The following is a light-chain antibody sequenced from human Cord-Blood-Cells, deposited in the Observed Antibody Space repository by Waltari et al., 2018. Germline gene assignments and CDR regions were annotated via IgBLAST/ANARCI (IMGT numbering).Light chain of an antibody. CDR2: LNSDGSH. V-gene: IGLV4-69*01. Sequence: QLVLTQSPSASASLGASVKHTCTPSRGHSSYAIAWHQQQPEKGPRYLMKLNSDGSHSKGDGIPVRFSGSSSGAERYLTISSLQSEDEADYYCQTWGTGIRVFGGGTKLTVL. CDR3: QTWGTGIRV. CDR1: RGHSSYA. J-gene: IGLJ3*02.